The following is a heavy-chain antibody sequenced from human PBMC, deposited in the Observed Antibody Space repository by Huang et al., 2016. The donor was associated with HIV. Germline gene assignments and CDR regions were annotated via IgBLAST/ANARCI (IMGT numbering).Heavy chain of an antibody. V-gene: IGHV3-53*01. CDR3: ARGRYGTPNA. D-gene: IGHD5-18*01. CDR2: LYHGGKA. Sequence: EVPLVESGGGLVQPGGSLRLSCAASGFTVNSNYMTWVRQAPGKGLDWVSLLYHGGKAHYADSGKGRFTISGDISQNTVFLQMSSLRVEDTAVYYCARGRYGTPNAWGQGTLVTVSS. CDR1: GFTVNSNY. J-gene: IGHJ5*02.